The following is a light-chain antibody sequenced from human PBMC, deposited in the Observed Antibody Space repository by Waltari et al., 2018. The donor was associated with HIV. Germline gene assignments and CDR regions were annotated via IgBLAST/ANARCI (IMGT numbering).Light chain of an antibody. CDR3: HQCSNWLT. V-gene: IGKV3D-11*02. J-gene: IGKJ4*01. CDR1: QSVTNY. Sequence: ETVLTQSPATLSLSPGERATLSCRASQSVTNYLACYQQKPGQAPRLLIYYASSRATGIPARFSGDGPGTDFTLTISSLEPEDFAVYYCHQCSNWLTFGGGTKVEIK. CDR2: YAS.